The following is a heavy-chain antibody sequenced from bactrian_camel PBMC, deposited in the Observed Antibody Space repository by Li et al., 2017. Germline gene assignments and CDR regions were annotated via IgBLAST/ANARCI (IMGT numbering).Heavy chain of an antibody. CDR1: GYTFRSRC. J-gene: IGHJ4*01. Sequence: HVQLVESGGGSVQAGGSLRLSCEASGYTFRSRCMGWFRQAPGKEREGVADISADGSTNYADSLRGRFIISKDNSKNILYLEMNSLSPEDSGMYYCASAASVVGPWRMVCGIDSAYAYKYWGQGTQVTVS. V-gene: IGHV3S55*01. CDR3: ASAASVVGPWRMVCGIDSAYAYKY. CDR2: ISADGST. D-gene: IGHD1*01.